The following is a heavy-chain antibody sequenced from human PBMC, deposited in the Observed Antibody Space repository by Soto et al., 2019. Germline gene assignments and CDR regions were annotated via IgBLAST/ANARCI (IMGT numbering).Heavy chain of an antibody. CDR2: IIPIFGTA. D-gene: IGHD5-18*01. J-gene: IGHJ6*02. Sequence: ASVKVSCKASGGTFSSYAISWVRQAPGQGLEWMGGIIPIFGTANYAQKFQGRVTITADESTSTAYMELSSLRSEDTAVYYCARARVRDTGILYYYYGMDVWGQGTTVTVSS. V-gene: IGHV1-69*13. CDR3: ARARVRDTGILYYYYGMDV. CDR1: GGTFSSYA.